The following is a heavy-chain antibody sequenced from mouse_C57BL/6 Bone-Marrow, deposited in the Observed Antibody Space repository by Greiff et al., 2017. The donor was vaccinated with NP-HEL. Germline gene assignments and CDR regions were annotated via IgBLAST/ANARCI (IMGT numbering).Heavy chain of an antibody. CDR1: GYSITSGYY. J-gene: IGHJ1*03. D-gene: IGHD1-1*01. Sequence: VQLKQSGPGLVKPSQSLSLTCSVTGYSITSGYYWNWIRQFPGNKLEWMGYISYDGSNNYNPSLKNRISITRDTSKNQFLLKLNSVTTEDTATYYCARGTTVVATDFDVWGTGTTVTVSS. CDR3: ARGTTVVATDFDV. V-gene: IGHV3-6*01. CDR2: ISYDGSN.